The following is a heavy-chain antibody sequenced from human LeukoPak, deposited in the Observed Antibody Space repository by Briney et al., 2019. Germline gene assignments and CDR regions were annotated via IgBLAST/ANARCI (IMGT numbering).Heavy chain of an antibody. CDR1: GYTLTELS. D-gene: IGHD2-2*01. Sequence: ASVKVSCKVSGYTLTELSMHWVRQAPGKGLEWMGGFDPEDGETIYAQKFQGRVTMTEDTSTDTAYMELSSLRSEDTAVYYCARGYCSSTSCYWIYYFDYWGQGTLVTVSS. CDR2: FDPEDGET. CDR3: ARGYCSSTSCYWIYYFDY. J-gene: IGHJ4*02. V-gene: IGHV1-24*01.